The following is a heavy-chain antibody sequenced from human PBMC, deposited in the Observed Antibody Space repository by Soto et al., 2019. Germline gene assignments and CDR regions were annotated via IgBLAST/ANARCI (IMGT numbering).Heavy chain of an antibody. CDR1: GGSMSRGDYY. Sequence: PSETLSLTCTVSGGSMSRGDYYWSWIRQPPGKGLEWIGFIYHTGSTYYSPSLKSRVAISVDTSKNQFSLKLSSVTAADTAVYYCATESVDTAMEHRIGMDVWGQGTTVTVSS. D-gene: IGHD5-18*01. J-gene: IGHJ6*02. CDR2: IYHTGST. V-gene: IGHV4-30-4*01. CDR3: ATESVDTAMEHRIGMDV.